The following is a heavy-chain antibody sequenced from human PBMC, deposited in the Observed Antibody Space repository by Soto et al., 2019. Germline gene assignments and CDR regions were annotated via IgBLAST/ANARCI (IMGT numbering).Heavy chain of an antibody. D-gene: IGHD3-3*01. CDR2: ISYDGSNK. V-gene: IGHV3-30*18. Sequence: PGGSLRLSCAASGFTFSSYGMHWVRQAPGKGLEWVAVISYDGSNKYYADSVKGRFTISRDNSKNTLYLQMNSLRAEDTAVYYCAKEPSYDFIGWFDPWGQGTLVTVSS. J-gene: IGHJ5*02. CDR3: AKEPSYDFIGWFDP. CDR1: GFTFSSYG.